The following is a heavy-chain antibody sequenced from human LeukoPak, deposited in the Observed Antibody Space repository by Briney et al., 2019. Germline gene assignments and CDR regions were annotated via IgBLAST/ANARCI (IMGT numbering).Heavy chain of an antibody. CDR3: AKRGVVIRVILVGFHKEAYYFDS. V-gene: IGHV3-23*01. CDR1: GITLSNYG. J-gene: IGHJ4*02. D-gene: IGHD3-22*01. Sequence: GGSLRLSCAVSGITLSNYGMSWVRQAPGKGLEWVAGISGSGGGTNYADSVKGRFTIPRDNYKNTLYLQMNSLGAEDTAVYFCAKRGVVIRVILVGFHKEAYYFDSWGQGALVTVSS. CDR2: ISGSGGGT.